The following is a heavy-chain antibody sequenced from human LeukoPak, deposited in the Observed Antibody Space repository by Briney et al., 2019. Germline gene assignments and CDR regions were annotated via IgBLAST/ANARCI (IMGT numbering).Heavy chain of an antibody. D-gene: IGHD3-22*01. CDR1: GYSFTSYW. J-gene: IGHJ4*02. CDR3: ARSAGWDLRGVYYYDSSGYYFDY. Sequence: GESLKISCKGSGYSFTSYWIGWVRQMPGKGLEWMGIIYPDDSDTRYSPSFQGQVSISADKSISTAYLQWCSLKASDTAMYYCARSAGWDLRGVYYYDSSGYYFDYWGQGTLVTVSS. CDR2: IYPDDSDT. V-gene: IGHV5-51*01.